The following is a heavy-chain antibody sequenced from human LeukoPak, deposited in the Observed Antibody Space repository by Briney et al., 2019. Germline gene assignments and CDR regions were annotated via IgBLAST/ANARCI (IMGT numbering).Heavy chain of an antibody. J-gene: IGHJ4*02. CDR2: IYYSGST. CDR1: GGSISRYY. V-gene: IGHV4-59*12. CDR3: ARDRGAVAGTGIDY. Sequence: SETLSLTCTVSGGSISRYYWSWIRQPPGKGLEWIGYIYYSGSTNHNPSLESRVTMSVDTSKNQFSLKLRSVTAADTAMYYCARDRGAVAGTGIDYWGQGTLVTVSS. D-gene: IGHD6-19*01.